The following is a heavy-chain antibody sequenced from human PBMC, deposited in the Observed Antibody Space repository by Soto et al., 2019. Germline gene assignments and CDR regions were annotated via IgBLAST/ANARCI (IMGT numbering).Heavy chain of an antibody. CDR3: ARRYGGNFDY. D-gene: IGHD1-26*01. V-gene: IGHV4-59*01. CDR2: IFYSGST. CDR1: GVSISSYY. Sequence: QVQLQESGPGLVKPSETLSLTCTVSGVSISSYYWSWIRQPPGKGLEWIGYIFYSGSTNYNPSLNSRVTISVDTSKIQCSLKLSSVTAADTAVYYCARRYGGNFDYWGQGTLVTVSS. J-gene: IGHJ4*02.